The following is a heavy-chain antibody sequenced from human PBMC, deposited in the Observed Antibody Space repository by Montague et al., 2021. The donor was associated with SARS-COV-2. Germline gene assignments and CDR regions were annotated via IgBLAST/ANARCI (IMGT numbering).Heavy chain of an antibody. Sequence: TLSLTCSVSGGSMTSALYYWSWIRQRPGKGLEWIVYINSSGRTNCNSSLRSRLNISLDASNSQFSLKLSSVTAADTAVYYCARKDIALGYGVDAWGQGTTVTVSS. CDR2: INSSGRT. CDR1: GGSMTSALYY. J-gene: IGHJ6*02. V-gene: IGHV4-31*03. D-gene: IGHD5-12*01. CDR3: ARKDIALGYGVDA.